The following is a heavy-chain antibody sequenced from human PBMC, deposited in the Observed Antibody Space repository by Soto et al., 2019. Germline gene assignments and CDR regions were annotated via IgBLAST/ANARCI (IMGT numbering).Heavy chain of an antibody. V-gene: IGHV4-30-4*01. CDR1: GGSISSGDYY. CDR3: ASERPDGARLDP. CDR2: IYYSGST. D-gene: IGHD6-6*01. J-gene: IGHJ5*02. Sequence: QVQLQESGPGLVKPSQTLSLTCTVSGGSISSGDYYWSWIRQPPGKGLEWIGYIYYSGSTYYNPSLKRRVTISVDTSKNPSSLKLSSVTAADTAVYYCASERPDGARLDPWGQGTLVTVSS.